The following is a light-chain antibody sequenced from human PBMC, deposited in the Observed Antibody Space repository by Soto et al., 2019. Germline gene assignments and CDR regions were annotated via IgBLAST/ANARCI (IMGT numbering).Light chain of an antibody. Sequence: EIVLTQSPGTLSLSPGERATLSCRASQSVSHDYLAWYQQKPGQAPRLLIYGASIRATGIPARFSGSGSRTEFTLTISSLQSEDFAVYYCQQYKNWWTFGQGTKVDIK. CDR1: QSVSHD. V-gene: IGKV3-15*01. CDR2: GAS. J-gene: IGKJ1*01. CDR3: QQYKNWWT.